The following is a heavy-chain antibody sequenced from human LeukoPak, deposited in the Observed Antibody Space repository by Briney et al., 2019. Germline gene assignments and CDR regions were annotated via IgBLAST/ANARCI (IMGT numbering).Heavy chain of an antibody. CDR2: IYYSGST. CDR1: GGSISSYY. V-gene: IGHV4-59*08. CDR3: ARHRAYNWFDP. J-gene: IGHJ5*02. Sequence: PSETLSLTCTVSGGSISSYYWSWIRQPPGKGLEWIGYIYYSGSTNYSPSLKSRVTISVDTSKNQFSLKLSSVTAADTAVYYYARHRAYNWFDPWGQGTLVTVSS.